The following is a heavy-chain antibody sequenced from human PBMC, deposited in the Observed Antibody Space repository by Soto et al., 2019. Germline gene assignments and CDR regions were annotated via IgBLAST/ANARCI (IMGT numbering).Heavy chain of an antibody. CDR2: INAHSGGT. V-gene: IGHV1-2*02. CDR1: GFSFTGYY. CDR3: AKDLTRQLAYWLDP. Sequence: ASVKVSCKASGFSFTGYYIHWLRQAPGQGLEWMGWINAHSGGTEYAQKFQGRVTLTRDTSIATAYLTLTSLTSDDTALYYCAKDLTRQLAYWLDPWGQATQVPVSP. D-gene: IGHD6-6*01. J-gene: IGHJ5*02.